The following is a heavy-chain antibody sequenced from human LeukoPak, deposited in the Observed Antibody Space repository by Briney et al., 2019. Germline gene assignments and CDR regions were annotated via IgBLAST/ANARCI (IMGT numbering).Heavy chain of an antibody. Sequence: PGESLRLSCAASGFTFSGYAMTWVRQAPGKGLEWVSGITGSGGSTDYADSVRGRFTISRDNSKNTLYLQMKSLRAEDTAIYYCAKGLISSSWFKPRDYYFDFWGQGTLVAVSS. CDR1: GFTFSGYA. CDR3: AKGLISSSWFKPRDYYFDF. V-gene: IGHV3-23*01. J-gene: IGHJ4*02. D-gene: IGHD6-13*01. CDR2: ITGSGGST.